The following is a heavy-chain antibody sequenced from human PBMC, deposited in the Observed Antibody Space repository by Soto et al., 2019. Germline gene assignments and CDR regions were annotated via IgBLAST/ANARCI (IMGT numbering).Heavy chain of an antibody. D-gene: IGHD6-13*01. V-gene: IGHV4-31*03. CDR1: GGSISSGGYY. CDR3: ARDYSKTIDY. CDR2: IYYSGST. J-gene: IGHJ4*02. Sequence: ASETLSLTCTVSGGSISSGGYYWSWIRQHPGKGLEWIGYIYYSGSTYYNPSLKSRVTISVDTSKNQFSLKLSSVTAADTAVYYCARDYSKTIDYWGQGTLVTVSS.